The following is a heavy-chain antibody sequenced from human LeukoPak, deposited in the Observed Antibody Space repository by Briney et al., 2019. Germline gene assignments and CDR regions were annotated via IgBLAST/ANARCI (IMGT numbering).Heavy chain of an antibody. D-gene: IGHD5-18*01. V-gene: IGHV1-2*06. CDR3: ARTRIQLWLMTPRGAFDI. CDR2: INPNSGGT. J-gene: IGHJ3*02. Sequence: GASVKVSCKASGYTFTGYYMHWVRQAPGQGLEWMGRINPNSGGTNYAQKFQGRVTMTRDTSISTAYMELSRLRSDDTAVYYCARTRIQLWLMTPRGAFDIWAKGQWSPSLQ. CDR1: GYTFTGYY.